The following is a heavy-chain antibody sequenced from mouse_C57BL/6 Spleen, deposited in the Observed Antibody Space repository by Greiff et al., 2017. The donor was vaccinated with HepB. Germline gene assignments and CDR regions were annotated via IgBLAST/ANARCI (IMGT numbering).Heavy chain of an antibody. CDR1: GYTFTSYW. CDR3: ARQGNYGNYVGWYFDV. D-gene: IGHD2-1*01. Sequence: VQLQQPGAELVKPGASVKLSCKASGYTFTSYWMHWVKQRPGQGLEWIGMIHPNSGSTNYNEKFKRKATLTVDKSSSTAYMQLSSLTSEDSAVYYCARQGNYGNYVGWYFDVWGTGTTVTVSS. CDR2: IHPNSGST. V-gene: IGHV1-64*01. J-gene: IGHJ1*03.